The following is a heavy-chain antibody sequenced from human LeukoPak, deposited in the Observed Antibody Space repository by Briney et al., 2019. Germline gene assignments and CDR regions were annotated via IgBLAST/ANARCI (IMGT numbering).Heavy chain of an antibody. CDR1: GGSISSSSYY. V-gene: IGHV4-39*01. CDR3: ARLTGIAVAQK. Sequence: SETLSLTCTVSGGSISSSSYYWGWLRQPPGTGLEWIGSIYYSGSTYYNPSLKSRVTISVDTSKNQFSLKLSSVTAADTAVYYCARLTGIAVAQKWGQGTLVTVSS. D-gene: IGHD6-19*01. J-gene: IGHJ4*02. CDR2: IYYSGST.